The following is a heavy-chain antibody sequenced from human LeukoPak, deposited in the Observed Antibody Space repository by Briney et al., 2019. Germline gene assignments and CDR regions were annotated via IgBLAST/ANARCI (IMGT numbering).Heavy chain of an antibody. CDR2: IYYSGST. V-gene: IGHV4-59*08. CDR1: GGSISSYY. D-gene: IGHD3-22*01. Sequence: SETLSLTCTVSGGSISSYYWSWIRQPPGKGLEWIGSIYYSGSTDYNPSLKSRVTISVDTSKNQFSLKLSSVTAADTAVYYCARLSITMIVVVTKLYDAFDIWGQGTMVTVSS. J-gene: IGHJ3*02. CDR3: ARLSITMIVVVTKLYDAFDI.